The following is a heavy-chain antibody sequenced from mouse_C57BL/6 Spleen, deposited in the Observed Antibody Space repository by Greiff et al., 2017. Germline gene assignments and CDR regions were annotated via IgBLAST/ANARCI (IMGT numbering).Heavy chain of an antibody. CDR2: ISDGGSYT. V-gene: IGHV5-4*03. CDR3: ARELDWYFDV. CDR1: GFTFSSYA. J-gene: IGHJ1*03. D-gene: IGHD4-1*01. Sequence: DVMLVESGGGLVKPGGSLKLSCAASGFTFSSYAMSWVRQTPEKRLEWVATISDGGSYTYYPDNVKGRFTISRDNAKNNLYLQMSHLKSEDTAMYYCARELDWYFDVWGTGTTVTVSS.